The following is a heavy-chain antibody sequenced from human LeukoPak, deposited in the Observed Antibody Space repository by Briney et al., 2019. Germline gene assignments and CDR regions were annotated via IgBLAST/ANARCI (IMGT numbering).Heavy chain of an antibody. J-gene: IGHJ3*02. Sequence: GGSLRLSCAASGFTFDDYAMHWVRQAPGKGLEWVSGISWNSGSIGYADSVKGRFTISRDNAKNSLYLQMNSLRAEDTAVYYCARGSYFKGAEAFDIWGQGTMVTVSS. V-gene: IGHV3-9*01. D-gene: IGHD1-26*01. CDR1: GFTFDDYA. CDR2: ISWNSGSI. CDR3: ARGSYFKGAEAFDI.